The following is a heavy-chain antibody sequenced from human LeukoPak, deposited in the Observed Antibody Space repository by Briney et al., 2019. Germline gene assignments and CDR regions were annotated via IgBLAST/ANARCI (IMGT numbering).Heavy chain of an antibody. Sequence: PSETLSLTCTVSTGSISSYYWSWIRQPPGKALEWIGFIYYSGSTNYNPSLTSRVTISVDTSKNQFSLKLSSVTAADTAVYYCAREEIRSWFDPWGQGTLVTVSS. D-gene: IGHD5-24*01. V-gene: IGHV4-59*01. CDR1: TGSISSYY. CDR2: IYYSGST. CDR3: AREEIRSWFDP. J-gene: IGHJ5*02.